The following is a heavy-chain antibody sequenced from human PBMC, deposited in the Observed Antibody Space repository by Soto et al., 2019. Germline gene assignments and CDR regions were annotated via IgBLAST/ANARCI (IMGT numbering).Heavy chain of an antibody. CDR3: ARGRGSGRFLIDY. Sequence: QVQLVESGGGVVQPGRSLRLSCAASGFMFSDYAMHWVREAPGKGPEWVSIVSYDGSTEYYADSVKGRFTISRDNSKNTVFLTIVSLRTEETVVYSSARGRGSGRFLIDYWGRGTLVTVSS. D-gene: IGHD3-10*01. V-gene: IGHV3-30-3*01. J-gene: IGHJ4*02. CDR1: GFMFSDYA. CDR2: VSYDGSTE.